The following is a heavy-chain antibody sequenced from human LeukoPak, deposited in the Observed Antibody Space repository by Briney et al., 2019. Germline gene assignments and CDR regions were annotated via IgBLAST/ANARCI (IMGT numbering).Heavy chain of an antibody. CDR3: AKGVTGTAPTNWFDP. D-gene: IGHD1-7*01. V-gene: IGHV3-30*02. Sequence: PGGSLRLSCAASGLTFSDYGIHWVRQAPGKGLEWVAFIRYDGSSEYYADSVKGRFTISRDNSKNTLYLQINSLRPEDAAVYYCAKGVTGTAPTNWFDPWGQGTLVTVSS. J-gene: IGHJ5*02. CDR2: IRYDGSSE. CDR1: GLTFSDYG.